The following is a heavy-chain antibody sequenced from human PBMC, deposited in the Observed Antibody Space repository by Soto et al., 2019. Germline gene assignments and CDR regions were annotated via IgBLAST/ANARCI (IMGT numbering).Heavy chain of an antibody. V-gene: IGHV3-23*01. CDR1: GFTFSSYA. D-gene: IGHD2-15*01. CDR3: ANDQRRYSLHYYGMDV. J-gene: IGHJ6*02. CDR2: ISGSGGST. Sequence: QPGGSLRLSCAASGFTFSSYAMSWVRQAPGKGLEWVSAISGSGGSTYYADSVKGRFTISRDNSKNTLYLQMNSLRAEDTAVYYCANDQRRYSLHYYGMDVWGQGTMVPVSS.